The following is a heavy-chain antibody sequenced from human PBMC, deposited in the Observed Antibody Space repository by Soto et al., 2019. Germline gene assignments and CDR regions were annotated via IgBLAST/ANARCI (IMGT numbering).Heavy chain of an antibody. CDR3: ARGEGYYYDSSRSYCVS. V-gene: IGHV3-48*01. Sequence: GGTLKISCAASRDTFGRYGITWVRLSPGKELEWVSYISSSSSTIYYADSVKGRFTISRDNAKNSLYLQMNSLRAEDTAVYYCARGEGYYYDSSRSYCVSWGQGTLVIVSS. D-gene: IGHD3-22*01. CDR1: RDTFGRYG. CDR2: ISSSSSTI. J-gene: IGHJ5*02.